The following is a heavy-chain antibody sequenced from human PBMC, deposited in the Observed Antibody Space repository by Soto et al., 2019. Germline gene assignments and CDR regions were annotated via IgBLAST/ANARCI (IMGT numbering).Heavy chain of an antibody. D-gene: IGHD3-3*01. CDR2: MNPNSGNT. CDR3: ASDVGNYDFWSGYLYSNYYYGMDV. Sequence: ASVKVSCKASGYTFTSYDINWVRQATGQGLEWMGWMNPNSGNTGYAQKFQGRVTMTRNTSISTAYMELSSLRSEDTAVYYCASDVGNYDFWSGYLYSNYYYGMDVWGQGTTVTVSS. V-gene: IGHV1-8*01. J-gene: IGHJ6*02. CDR1: GYTFTSYD.